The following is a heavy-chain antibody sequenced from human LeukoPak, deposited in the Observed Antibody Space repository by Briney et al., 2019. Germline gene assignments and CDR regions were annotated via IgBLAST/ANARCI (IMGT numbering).Heavy chain of an antibody. D-gene: IGHD5-24*01. CDR2: IVGSNGKT. CDR1: GFTFSTYT. Sequence: GGSLRLSCAASGFTFSTYTMHWVRQAPGKGLDWVSGIVGSNGKTYYADSVKGRFTISRDNSKNTLYLQMNSLRAEDTPVYFCAKDYRPDGYNDLDYWGQGTQVTVSS. CDR3: AKDYRPDGYNDLDY. V-gene: IGHV3-23*01. J-gene: IGHJ4*02.